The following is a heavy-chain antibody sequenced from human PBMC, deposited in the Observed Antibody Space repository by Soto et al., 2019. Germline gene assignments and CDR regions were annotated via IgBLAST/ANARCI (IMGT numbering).Heavy chain of an antibody. CDR3: ARASPPADY. CDR1: GYTFNSYG. CDR2: ISAHNNNT. Sequence: QVQLVQSGAEVKKPGASVKVSCKASGYTFNSYGISWVRQAPGQGLEWMGWISAHNNNTNYAQNRRGRVTMTTDTSTITAYMGLRSLRSDDTAVYYCARASPPADYWGQGTLVTVSS. V-gene: IGHV1-18*01. J-gene: IGHJ4*02.